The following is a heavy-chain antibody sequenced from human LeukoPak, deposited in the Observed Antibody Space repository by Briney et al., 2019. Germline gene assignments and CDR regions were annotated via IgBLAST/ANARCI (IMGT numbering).Heavy chain of an antibody. Sequence: SVKVSCKASGGTFSSYAISWVRQAPGQGLEWMGRIIPILGIANYAQKFQGRATITADKSTSTAYMELSSLRSEDTPVYYCATSYSGSYAQHWGQGTLVTVSS. CDR3: ATSYSGSYAQH. CDR2: IIPILGIA. D-gene: IGHD1-26*01. J-gene: IGHJ1*01. V-gene: IGHV1-69*04. CDR1: GGTFSSYA.